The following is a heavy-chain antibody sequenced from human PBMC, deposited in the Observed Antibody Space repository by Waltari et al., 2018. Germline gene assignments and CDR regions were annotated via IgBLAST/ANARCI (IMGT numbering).Heavy chain of an antibody. CDR2: IKHSGST. J-gene: IGHJ6*02. CDR3: ARGQFLEWCRRYYYYGMDV. V-gene: IGHV4-34*01. D-gene: IGHD3-3*01. CDR1: GGSFSGYY. Sequence: QVQLQQWGAGLLKPSETLSLTCAVYGGSFSGYYWSWIRQPPGKGLEGSGEIKHSGSTNYNPSLKSRVTISVDTSKNQFSLKLSSVTAADTAVYYCARGQFLEWCRRYYYYGMDVWGQGTTVTVSS.